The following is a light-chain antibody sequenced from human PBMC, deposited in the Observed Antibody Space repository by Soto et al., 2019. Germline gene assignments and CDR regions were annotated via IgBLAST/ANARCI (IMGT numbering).Light chain of an antibody. CDR2: DVT. J-gene: IGLJ3*02. CDR3: SSWTTTSTLL. V-gene: IGLV2-14*03. Sequence: QSALTQPASVSGSPGQSITISCTGTSSDVGGYNFVSWYQQHPGKAPRLLIYDVTNRPSGVSNRFSGSKSGNAASLTISGLQPEDEADYYCSSWTTTSTLLFGGGTQLTVL. CDR1: SSDVGGYNF.